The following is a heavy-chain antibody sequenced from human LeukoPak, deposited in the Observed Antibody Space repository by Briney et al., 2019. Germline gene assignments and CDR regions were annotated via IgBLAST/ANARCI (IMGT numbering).Heavy chain of an antibody. J-gene: IGHJ5*02. D-gene: IGHD2-8*01. V-gene: IGHV3-30-3*01. CDR2: ISYDGSNK. Sequence: GGSLRLSCAASGFTFSSYAMHWVRQAPGKGLEWVAVISYDGSNKYYADSVKGRFTISRDNSKNTLYLQMNSLRAEDTAVYYCARDLPYCTNGVCSNWFDPWGQGTLVTVSS. CDR1: GFTFSSYA. CDR3: ARDLPYCTNGVCSNWFDP.